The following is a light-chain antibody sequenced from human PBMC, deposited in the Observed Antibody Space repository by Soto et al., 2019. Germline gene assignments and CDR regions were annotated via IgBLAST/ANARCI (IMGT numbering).Light chain of an antibody. CDR1: CGHSSYA. J-gene: IGLJ3*02. CDR3: QTWGTGFRV. V-gene: IGLV4-69*01. Sequence: QPVLTQSPSASASLGASVKLTCTLSCGHSSYAIAWHQQQPEKGPRYLMNLNSDGSHSKGDGIPDRFSGSSSGAERYLTISSLQSEDEADYYCQTWGTGFRVFGGGTKLTVL. CDR2: LNSDGSH.